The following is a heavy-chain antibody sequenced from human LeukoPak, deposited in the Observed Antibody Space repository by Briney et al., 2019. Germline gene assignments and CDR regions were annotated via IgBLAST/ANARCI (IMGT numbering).Heavy chain of an antibody. J-gene: IGHJ6*03. Sequence: SETLSLTCIVSGDSISANIYYWGWMRQPPGKGLEWIVTSFNGGNTYYNPSLKSRVTIPIDASKNPFSLTPTSVTAEDTAVYYCATTSGYRNYYYYYVDVWGPGTTVTVSS. CDR2: SFNGGNT. D-gene: IGHD3-3*01. CDR3: ATTSGYRNYYYYYVDV. V-gene: IGHV4-39*01. CDR1: GDSISANIYY.